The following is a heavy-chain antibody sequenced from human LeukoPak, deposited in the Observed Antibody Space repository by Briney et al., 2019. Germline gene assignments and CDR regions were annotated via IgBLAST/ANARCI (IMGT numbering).Heavy chain of an antibody. D-gene: IGHD3-22*01. CDR1: GYTFTSYD. Sequence: ASVKVSCKAPGYTFTSYDINWVRQATGQGFEWMGWMNPNSGNTGYAQKFQGRVTMTRNTSISTAYMELSSLRSEDTAVYYCARGQYYYDSSGYFRGFDYWGQGTLVTVSS. V-gene: IGHV1-8*01. CDR2: MNPNSGNT. CDR3: ARGQYYYDSSGYFRGFDY. J-gene: IGHJ4*02.